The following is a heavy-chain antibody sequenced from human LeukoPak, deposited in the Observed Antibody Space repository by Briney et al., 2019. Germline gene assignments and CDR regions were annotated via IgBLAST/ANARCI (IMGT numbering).Heavy chain of an antibody. CDR3: ARDDYSNYIMDV. CDR2: ISAYNGNT. D-gene: IGHD4-11*01. V-gene: IGHV1-18*01. CDR1: GYTFTSYG. J-gene: IGHJ6*02. Sequence: ASVKVSCTASGYTFTSYGISWVRQAPGQGLEWMGWISAYNGNTNYAQKLQGRVTMTTDTPTSTAYMELRSLRSDDTAVYYCARDDYSNYIMDVWGQGTTVTVSS.